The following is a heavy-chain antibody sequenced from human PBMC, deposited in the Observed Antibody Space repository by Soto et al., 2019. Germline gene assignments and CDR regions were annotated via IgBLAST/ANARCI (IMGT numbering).Heavy chain of an antibody. Sequence: QVQLVQSGAEVKKPGASVKVSCKASGYTLTSYGIIWVRQAPGQGLEWMGWISAYNGNTNYAQKLQGRVTMTTDTSTSTAYMELRSLRSDDTAVYYCARGNYDFWSGHHYYFDYWGQGTLVTVSS. CDR3: ARGNYDFWSGHHYYFDY. CDR1: GYTLTSYG. J-gene: IGHJ4*02. V-gene: IGHV1-18*01. CDR2: ISAYNGNT. D-gene: IGHD3-3*01.